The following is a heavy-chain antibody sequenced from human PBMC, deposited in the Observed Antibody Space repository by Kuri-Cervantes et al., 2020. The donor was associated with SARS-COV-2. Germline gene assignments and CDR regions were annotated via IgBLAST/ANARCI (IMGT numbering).Heavy chain of an antibody. CDR1: GFTFSSYG. V-gene: IGHV3-30*18. J-gene: IGHJ4*02. CDR3: AKDKTTRIASTGTSDY. D-gene: IGHD6-13*01. CDR2: ISYDGSNK. Sequence: GESLKISCAASGFTFSSYGMHWVRQAPGKGLEWVAVISYDGSNKYYADSVKGRFTISRDNSKTTLYLQLNSLRAEDTAMYYCAKDKTTRIASTGTSDYWGQGTLVTVSS.